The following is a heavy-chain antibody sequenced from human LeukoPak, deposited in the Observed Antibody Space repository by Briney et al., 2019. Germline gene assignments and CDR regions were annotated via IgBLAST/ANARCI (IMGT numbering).Heavy chain of an antibody. Sequence: KPSETLSLTCTVSGGSISSSSYYWGWIRQPPGKGLEWIGSIYYSGSTYYNPSLKSRVTISVDTSKNQFSLKLSSVTAADTAVYYCARLITMVRGVSRPPSNGAPSYNWFDPWGQGTLVTVSS. J-gene: IGHJ5*02. V-gene: IGHV4-39*07. D-gene: IGHD3-10*01. CDR3: ARLITMVRGVSRPPSNGAPSYNWFDP. CDR1: GGSISSSSYY. CDR2: IYYSGST.